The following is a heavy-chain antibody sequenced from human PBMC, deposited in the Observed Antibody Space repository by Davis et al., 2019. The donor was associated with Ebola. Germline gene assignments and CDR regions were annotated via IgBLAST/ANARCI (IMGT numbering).Heavy chain of an antibody. CDR1: GGSISSGDYY. CDR3: ARCGESVGGNGGIGWFDP. D-gene: IGHD4-23*01. Sequence: PSETLSLTCTVSGGSISSGDYYWSWIRQPPGKGLEWIGYIYYSGSTYYNPSLKSRVTISVDTSKNQFSLKLSSVTAADTAVYYCARCGESVGGNGGIGWFDPRGQGTLVTVSS. J-gene: IGHJ5*02. V-gene: IGHV4-30-4*01. CDR2: IYYSGST.